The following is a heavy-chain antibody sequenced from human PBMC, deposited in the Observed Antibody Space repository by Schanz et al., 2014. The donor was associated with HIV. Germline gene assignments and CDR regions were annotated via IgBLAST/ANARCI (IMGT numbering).Heavy chain of an antibody. CDR2: ISYDGSNK. V-gene: IGHV3-30*03. J-gene: IGHJ6*02. CDR3: ARGRYSSAVNGMDV. Sequence: QVQLVESGGGVVQPGRSLRLSCAGSGLTFSSYGMHWVRQAPGKGLEWVAVISYDGSNKYYADSVKGRFTISRDNSKNTLYLQMNSLRSEDTAVYYCARGRYSSAVNGMDVWGQGTTVTVSS. CDR1: GLTFSSYG. D-gene: IGHD6-19*01.